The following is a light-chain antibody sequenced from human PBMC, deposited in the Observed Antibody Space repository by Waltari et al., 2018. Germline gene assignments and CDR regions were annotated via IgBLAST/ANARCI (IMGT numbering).Light chain of an antibody. V-gene: IGLV2-14*01. CDR1: SNDVGGYNS. Sequence: QSALTQPASVSGSPGQSVTIFCAGTSNDVGGYNSVSWYQEHPGQAPRAIIYDVSDRPSGVSDRFSGSKSGNTASLTISGLQAEDEADYYCSSQSSNDVVLFGGGTKLTVL. CDR2: DVS. CDR3: SSQSSNDVVL. J-gene: IGLJ2*01.